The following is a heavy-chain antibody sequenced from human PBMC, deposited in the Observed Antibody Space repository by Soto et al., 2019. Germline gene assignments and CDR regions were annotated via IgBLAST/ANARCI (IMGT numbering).Heavy chain of an antibody. V-gene: IGHV4-38-2*01. Sequence: TSETLSLTCAVSYFSLSSDYYWGWSRQSPGRGLEWIATFYHGGKTYYNPSLESRVTISVDTSKNQFSLKLNSVTAADTAVYYCARGAPFGHYSMDVWGQGTTVTVSS. CDR1: YFSLSSDYY. CDR3: ARGAPFGHYSMDV. J-gene: IGHJ6*02. CDR2: FYHGGKT. D-gene: IGHD3-3*01.